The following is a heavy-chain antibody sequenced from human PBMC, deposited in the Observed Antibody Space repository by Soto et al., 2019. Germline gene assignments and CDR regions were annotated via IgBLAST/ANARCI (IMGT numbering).Heavy chain of an antibody. J-gene: IGHJ4*02. V-gene: IGHV1-2*02. D-gene: IGHD6-6*01. CDR2: INPNSGGT. CDR1: GYTFTGHY. CDR3: AKDTKNSSSFIGS. Sequence: GASVKVSCKASGYTFTGHYMHWVRQAPGQGLEWMGWINPNSGGTNYAQKFQGRVTMTRDTSISTAYIELSMLTSDDTAVYFCAKDTKNSSSFIGSWGQGTLVTVS.